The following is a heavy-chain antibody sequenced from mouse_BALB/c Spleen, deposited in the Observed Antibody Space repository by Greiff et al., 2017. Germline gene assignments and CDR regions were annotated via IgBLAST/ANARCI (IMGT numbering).Heavy chain of an antibody. CDR3: ARCGNYVYAMDY. J-gene: IGHJ4*01. CDR1: GYSITSDYA. V-gene: IGHV3-2*02. D-gene: IGHD2-1*01. CDR2: ISYSGST. Sequence: EVQLQQSGPGLVKPSQSLSLTCTVTGYSITSDYAWNWIRQFPGNKLEWMGYISYSGSTSYNPSLKSRISITRDTSKNQFFLQLNSVTTEDTATYYCARCGNYVYAMDYWGQGTSVTVSS.